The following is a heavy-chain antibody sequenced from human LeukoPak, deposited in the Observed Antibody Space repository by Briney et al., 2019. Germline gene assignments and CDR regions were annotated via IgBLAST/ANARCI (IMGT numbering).Heavy chain of an antibody. V-gene: IGHV4-59*12. CDR3: ARNVIAARLVSFDY. Sequence: SETLSLTCTVSGGSITSYYWSWIRQPPGKGLEWIGYIYHSGSTYYNPSLKSRVTISVDRSKNQFSLKLSSVTAADTAVYYCARNVIAARLVSFDYWGQGTLVTVSS. CDR2: IYHSGST. CDR1: GGSITSYY. D-gene: IGHD6-6*01. J-gene: IGHJ4*02.